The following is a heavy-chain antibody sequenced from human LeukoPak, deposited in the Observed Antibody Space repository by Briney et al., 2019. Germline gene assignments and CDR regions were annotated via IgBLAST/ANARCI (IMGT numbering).Heavy chain of an antibody. CDR3: ARFIPSSGSYDP. V-gene: IGHV3-30-3*01. CDR1: GFIFSSYA. Sequence: GGSLRLSCAGSGFIFSSYAMHWVRQAPGKGLEWVAVISYDGSNKYYADSVKGRFTISRDNSKNTLYLQMNSLRAEDTAVYYCARFIPSSGSYDPWGQGTLVTVSS. D-gene: IGHD1-26*01. J-gene: IGHJ5*02. CDR2: ISYDGSNK.